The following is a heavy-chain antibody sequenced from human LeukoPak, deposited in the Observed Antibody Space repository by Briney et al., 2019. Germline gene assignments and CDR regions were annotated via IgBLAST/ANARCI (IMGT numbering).Heavy chain of an antibody. CDR1: GGSISSYY. CDR2: IYYTGST. Sequence: SETLSLTCTLSGGSISSYYWSWTRQPPGEGLEWIGYIYYTGSTKYKPSMKSRVTISVDTSKNKFSLKLSCVTAAATAVYYWARGGYRGYCSSTSCSSDWFAPSGQATLVTVSS. D-gene: IGHD2-2*01. CDR3: ARGGYRGYCSSTSCSSDWFAP. V-gene: IGHV4-59*12. J-gene: IGHJ5*02.